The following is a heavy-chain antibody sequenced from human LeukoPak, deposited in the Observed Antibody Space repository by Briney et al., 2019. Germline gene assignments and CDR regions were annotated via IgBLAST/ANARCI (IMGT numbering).Heavy chain of an antibody. CDR1: GYTFTDYY. Sequence: SVTVSCKASGYTFTDYYIFWVRQAPGQGLEWMGWMNPNSGATDYAQKFQGRVTLTRDTSISTAYMELSSLRSDDTAVYYCAREVTSGRLDYWGRGTLVSVSS. J-gene: IGHJ4*02. V-gene: IGHV1-2*02. CDR2: MNPNSGAT. D-gene: IGHD2-2*01. CDR3: AREVTSGRLDY.